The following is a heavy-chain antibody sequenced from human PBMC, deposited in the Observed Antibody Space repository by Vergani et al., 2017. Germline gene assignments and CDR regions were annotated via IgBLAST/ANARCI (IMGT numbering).Heavy chain of an antibody. J-gene: IGHJ5*02. CDR3: ASWVTQQLVPEGWFDP. CDR2: IIPIFGTA. D-gene: IGHD6-13*01. CDR1: GGTFSSYA. Sequence: QVQLVQSWAEVKKPGSSVKVSCKASGGTFSSYAISWVRQAPGQGLEWMGGIIPIFGTANYAQKFQGRVTITADESTSTAYMELSSLRSEDTAVYYCASWVTQQLVPEGWFDPWGQGTLVTVSS. V-gene: IGHV1-69*01.